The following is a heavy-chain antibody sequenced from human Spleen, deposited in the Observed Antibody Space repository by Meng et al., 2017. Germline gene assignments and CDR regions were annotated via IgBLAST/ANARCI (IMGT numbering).Heavy chain of an antibody. Sequence: ASVKVSCKPSGYNFPDYWLHWVRRAPGQGLEWMGRIDPKSGDTHYAQRFQGRVTTTGDTSISTAYIELSGLRSDDTAMYYCAKDEDISAAGYLLGDFWGQGTLVTVSS. CDR3: AKDEDISAAGYLLGDF. CDR2: IDPKSGDT. D-gene: IGHD6-13*01. J-gene: IGHJ4*02. V-gene: IGHV1-2*06. CDR1: GYNFPDYW.